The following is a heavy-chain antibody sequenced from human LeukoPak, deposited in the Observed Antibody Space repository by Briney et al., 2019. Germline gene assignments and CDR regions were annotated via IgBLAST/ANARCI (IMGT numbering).Heavy chain of an antibody. J-gene: IGHJ3*02. CDR2: IYTSGST. CDR3: ARGLNNRKSGRRFDVFEI. CDR1: GGSISSYY. V-gene: IGHV4-4*07. D-gene: IGHD1-14*01. Sequence: SETLSLTCTVSGGSISSYYWSWIRQPAGKGLEWIGRIYTSGSTNYNPSLKSRVTISADTSKNQFSLRLSSVTAADTAVYYCARGLNNRKSGRRFDVFEIWGQGTMVTVSS.